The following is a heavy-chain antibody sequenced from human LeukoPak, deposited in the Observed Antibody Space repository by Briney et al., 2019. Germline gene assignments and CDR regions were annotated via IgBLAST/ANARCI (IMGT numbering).Heavy chain of an antibody. J-gene: IGHJ4*02. CDR1: GYTFTGYY. CDR2: INPNSGGT. D-gene: IGHD3-22*01. Sequence: ASVKVSCKASGYTFTGYYMHWVRQAPGQGLEWMGWINPNSGGTNYAQKFQGRVTMTRDTSISTAYMELSRLRSDDTAVYYCARDWDEHYYDSSGSAFDYWGQGTLVTVSS. V-gene: IGHV1-2*02. CDR3: ARDWDEHYYDSSGSAFDY.